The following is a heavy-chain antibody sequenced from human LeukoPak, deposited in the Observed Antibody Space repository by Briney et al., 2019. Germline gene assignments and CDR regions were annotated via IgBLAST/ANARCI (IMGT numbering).Heavy chain of an antibody. CDR2: ISPSTTHT. D-gene: IGHD1-26*01. J-gene: IGHJ5*02. CDR1: GFTFSNFA. CDR3: ARGGHGAADQ. V-gene: IGHV3-11*05. Sequence: GGSLRLSCAASGFTFSNFAMSWVRQAPGKGLEWLSYISPSTTHTSYADSVKGRFTISRDNAKNLLFLQMNSLRAEDTAVYYCARGGHGAADQWGQGTLVTVSS.